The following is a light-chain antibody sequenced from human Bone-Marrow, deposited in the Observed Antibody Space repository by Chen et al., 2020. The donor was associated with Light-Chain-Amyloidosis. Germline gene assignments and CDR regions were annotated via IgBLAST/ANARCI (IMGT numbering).Light chain of an antibody. V-gene: IGLV2-14*01. CDR2: DVS. Sequence: QSALTQPASVSGSPGQSITISCTGTSSDIGDYNYVSWYQQHPGKAPKLMVDDVSNRPSGVSDRFSGSKSGVTASLTISGLQAEDEADYFCSSYTSSSTRVFGGGTKLTVL. J-gene: IGLJ3*02. CDR3: SSYTSSSTRV. CDR1: SSDIGDYNY.